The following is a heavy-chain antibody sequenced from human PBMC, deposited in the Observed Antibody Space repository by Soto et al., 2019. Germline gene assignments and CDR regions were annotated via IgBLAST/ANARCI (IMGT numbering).Heavy chain of an antibody. Sequence: SVKVSCKASGGTFSSYAISWVRQAPGQGLEWMGGIIPIFGTAKYAQKFQGRVTITADESTSTAYMELSSLRSEDTAVYYCGRTPSALVVGYYYYYGMDVWGQGTTVTVSS. V-gene: IGHV1-69*13. J-gene: IGHJ6*02. CDR2: IIPIFGTA. CDR3: GRTPSALVVGYYYYYGMDV. CDR1: GGTFSSYA. D-gene: IGHD6-6*01.